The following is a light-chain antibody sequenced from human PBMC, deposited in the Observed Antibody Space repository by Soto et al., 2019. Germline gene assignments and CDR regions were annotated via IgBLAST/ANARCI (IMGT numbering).Light chain of an antibody. CDR1: QSVLHSSNNKNY. CDR3: QQYYDTPWT. J-gene: IGKJ1*01. Sequence: DIVMTQSPDSLAVSLGERATINCKSSQSVLHSSNNKNYLTWFQQKPGQPPKLLIYWASTRESGVPDRFSGSGSGTDFTLTISSLQAEDVDVYYCQQYYDTPWTFGQGTKVEIK. V-gene: IGKV4-1*01. CDR2: WAS.